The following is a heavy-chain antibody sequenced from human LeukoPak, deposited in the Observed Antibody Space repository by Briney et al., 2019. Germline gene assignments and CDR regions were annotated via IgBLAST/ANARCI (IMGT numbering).Heavy chain of an antibody. CDR3: ARLQYCSGGSCYGGFDY. CDR2: IYYSGNT. V-gene: IGHV4-39*01. Sequence: PSETLSLTCTVSGGSISSSSCYWGWIRQPPRNGLEWIGIIYYSGNTYYNPSLKSRVTISIDTSKNQFSLRLRSVTAADTAVYYCARLQYCSGGSCYGGFDYWGQGTLATVSS. CDR1: GGSISSSSCY. J-gene: IGHJ4*02. D-gene: IGHD2-15*01.